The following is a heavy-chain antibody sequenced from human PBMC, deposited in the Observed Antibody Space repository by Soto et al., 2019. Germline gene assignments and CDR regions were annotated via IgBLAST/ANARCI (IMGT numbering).Heavy chain of an antibody. CDR2: ISSSSSTI. J-gene: IGHJ4*02. CDR3: ARDGVVVAARTYYFDC. V-gene: IGHV3-48*02. CDR1: GFTFSSYS. D-gene: IGHD2-15*01. Sequence: PGGSLRLSCAASGFTFSSYSMNWVRQAPGKGLEWVSYISSSSSTIYYADSVKGRFTISRDNAKNSLYLQMNSLRDEDTAVYYCARDGVVVAARTYYFDCWGQGNLVTLSS.